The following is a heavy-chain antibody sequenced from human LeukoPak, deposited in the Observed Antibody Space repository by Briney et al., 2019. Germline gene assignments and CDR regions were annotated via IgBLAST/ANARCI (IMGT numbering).Heavy chain of an antibody. D-gene: IGHD5-12*01. V-gene: IGHV4-34*01. Sequence: SETLSLTCAVYGGSFSGYYWSWIRQPPGKGLEWIGEINHSGSTNYTPSLKSRVTISVDTSKHQFSLKLSSVTAADTAVYYCARGRRDGYDYRAGNYFDYWGQGTLVTVSS. J-gene: IGHJ4*02. CDR1: GGSFSGYY. CDR2: INHSGST. CDR3: ARGRRDGYDYRAGNYFDY.